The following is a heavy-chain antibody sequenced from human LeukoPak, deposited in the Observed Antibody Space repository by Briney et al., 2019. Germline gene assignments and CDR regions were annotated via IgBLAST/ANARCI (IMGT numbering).Heavy chain of an antibody. J-gene: IGHJ4*02. CDR3: TSGPLVVTPFDY. D-gene: IGHD4-23*01. Sequence: GGSLRLSCAASGFTFSSYTMNWVRQAPGKGLEWVSSISSSSSYMYYADSVKGRFTISRDNAKNSLYLQMNSLRAEDTAVYYCTSGPLVVTPFDYWGQGTLVTVSS. CDR1: GFTFSSYT. CDR2: ISSSSSYM. V-gene: IGHV3-21*01.